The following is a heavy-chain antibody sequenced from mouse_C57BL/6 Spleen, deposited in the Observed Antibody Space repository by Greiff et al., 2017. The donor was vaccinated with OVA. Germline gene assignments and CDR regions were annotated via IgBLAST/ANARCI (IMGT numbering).Heavy chain of an antibody. J-gene: IGHJ1*03. CDR3: ARTLGPYWYFDV. V-gene: IGHV1-69*01. CDR2: IDPSDSYT. CDR1: GYTFTSYW. D-gene: IGHD4-1*01. Sequence: QVQLKQPGAELVMPGASVKLSCKASGYTFTSYWMHWVKQRPGQGLEWIGEIDPSDSYTNYNQKFKGKSTLTVDKSSSTASMQLSSLTSEDSAVYYCARTLGPYWYFDVWGTGTTVTVSS.